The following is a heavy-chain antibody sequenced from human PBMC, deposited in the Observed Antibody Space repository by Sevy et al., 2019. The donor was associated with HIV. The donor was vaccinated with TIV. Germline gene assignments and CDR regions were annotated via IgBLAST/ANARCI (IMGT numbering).Heavy chain of an antibody. CDR3: AREPGYGDYVAPFDY. CDR2: ISAYNGNT. CDR1: GYTFTNYG. J-gene: IGHJ4*02. D-gene: IGHD4-17*01. Sequence: ASVKVSCKASGYTFTNYGISWVRQAPGQGLEWMGWISAYNGNTNYAQKLQGRVTMTTDTSTSTAYMELMSLRSDDTAVYYCAREPGYGDYVAPFDYWGQGTLVTVSS. V-gene: IGHV1-18*01.